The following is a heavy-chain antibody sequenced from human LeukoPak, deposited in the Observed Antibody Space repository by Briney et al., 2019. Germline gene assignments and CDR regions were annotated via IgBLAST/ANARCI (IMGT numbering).Heavy chain of an antibody. D-gene: IGHD3-22*01. Sequence: SETLSLTCTVSGGSISSYYWSWIRQPPGKGLEWIGYIYYSGSTNYNPSFKSRVTISVDTSKNQFSLKLSSVTAADTAVYYCARLLHYYDSSGYYQGHGAFDIWGQGTMVTVSS. V-gene: IGHV4-59*08. J-gene: IGHJ3*02. CDR1: GGSISSYY. CDR3: ARLLHYYDSSGYYQGHGAFDI. CDR2: IYYSGST.